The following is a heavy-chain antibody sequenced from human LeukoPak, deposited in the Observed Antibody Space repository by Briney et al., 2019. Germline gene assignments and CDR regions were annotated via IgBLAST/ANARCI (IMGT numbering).Heavy chain of an antibody. CDR2: ISAYNGNT. V-gene: IGHV1-18*01. Sequence: ASVTVSCTASGYTFISYGISWVRQAPGQGLEWMGWISAYNGNTNYAQKLQGRVTMTTDTSTSTAYMELRSLRSDDTAVYYCARNTIFGVVIDYGGQGTLVTVS. D-gene: IGHD3-3*01. J-gene: IGHJ4*02. CDR1: GYTFISYG. CDR3: ARNTIFGVVIDY.